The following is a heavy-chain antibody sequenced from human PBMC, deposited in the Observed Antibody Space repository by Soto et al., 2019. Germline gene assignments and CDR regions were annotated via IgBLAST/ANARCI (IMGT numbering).Heavy chain of an antibody. CDR1: GFTFSSYG. J-gene: IGHJ4*02. D-gene: IGHD3-22*01. CDR3: AKDIDYYDSSALDY. V-gene: IGHV3-30*18. CDR2: ISYDGSNK. Sequence: GSLRLSCAASGFTFSSYGMHWVRQAPGKGLEWVAVISYDGSNKYYADSVKGRFTISRDNSKNTLYLQMNSLRAEDTAVYYCAKDIDYYDSSALDYWGQGTLVTVSS.